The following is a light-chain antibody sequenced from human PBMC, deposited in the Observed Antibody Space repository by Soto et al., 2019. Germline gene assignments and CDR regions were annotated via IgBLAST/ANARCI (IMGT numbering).Light chain of an antibody. V-gene: IGLV2-14*01. Sequence: LTQPASVSGSPGQSITISCTGTSSDIGTYKYVSWFQRHPGKAPKLIIFEVSNRPPGISDRFSGFKSANTAYLTISGVQPEDEADYHCSSYTTIKTVVFGGGTKVTV. J-gene: IGLJ2*01. CDR2: EVS. CDR3: SSYTTIKTVV. CDR1: SSDIGTYKY.